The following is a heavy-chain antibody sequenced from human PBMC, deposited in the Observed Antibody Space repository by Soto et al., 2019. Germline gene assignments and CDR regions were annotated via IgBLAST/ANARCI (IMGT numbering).Heavy chain of an antibody. J-gene: IGHJ4*02. D-gene: IGHD4-17*01. CDR1: GAPISSGDYY. CDR3: ARVGYGVDELPN. V-gene: IGHV4-30-4*01. Sequence: KASETLSLTCTVSGAPISSGDYYWSWVRQAPGKGLEWVGYIYYSGSTYYNPSLKRRLDISLDVSKNLFSLRLTSVTASDTAVYFCARVGYGVDELPNWGPGKLVTVSS. CDR2: IYYSGST.